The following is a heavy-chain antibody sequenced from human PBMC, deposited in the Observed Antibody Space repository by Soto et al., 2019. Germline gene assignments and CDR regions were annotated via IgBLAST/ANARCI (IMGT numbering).Heavy chain of an antibody. V-gene: IGHV3-9*01. Sequence: DVQLVESGGGLVQPGRSLRLSCAASGFTFDDYAIHWVRQAPGRGFEWVAGIGWNGASIGYADSVKGRFTISRDKAKNSLHLQMNSLRSEDTALYYCANLPLYGSGFDCWGQGTLVTVSS. CDR3: ANLPLYGSGFDC. CDR1: GFTFDDYA. CDR2: IGWNGASI. J-gene: IGHJ4*02. D-gene: IGHD3-10*01.